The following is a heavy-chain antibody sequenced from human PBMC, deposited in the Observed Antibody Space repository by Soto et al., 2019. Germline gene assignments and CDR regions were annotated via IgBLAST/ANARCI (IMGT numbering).Heavy chain of an antibody. D-gene: IGHD5-12*01. Sequence: ASVKVSCKASGCTFTSNGISWVRPAPVQGLEWMVWHSAYNRNPNYAHKLQGRVTMTTDTSTSTAYMERRSLRSDDTAVYYCARDGATVATIHDYHGMDVGGQGTTVTAS. V-gene: IGHV1-18*01. CDR3: ARDGATVATIHDYHGMDV. CDR1: GCTFTSNG. CDR2: HSAYNRNP. J-gene: IGHJ6*02.